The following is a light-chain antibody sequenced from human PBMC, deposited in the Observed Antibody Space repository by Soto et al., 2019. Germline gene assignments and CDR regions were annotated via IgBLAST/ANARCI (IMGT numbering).Light chain of an antibody. Sequence: QSALTQPASVSGSPGQSITISCAGTSSDVGGYNYVSWYQQHPGKAPKLMIYEVTNRPSGVSNRFSGSKSGNTASLTISVLQAEDEADYYCNSYTTSYTYVFGTGTKLTVL. CDR2: EVT. V-gene: IGLV2-14*01. CDR3: NSYTTSYTYV. CDR1: SSDVGGYNY. J-gene: IGLJ1*01.